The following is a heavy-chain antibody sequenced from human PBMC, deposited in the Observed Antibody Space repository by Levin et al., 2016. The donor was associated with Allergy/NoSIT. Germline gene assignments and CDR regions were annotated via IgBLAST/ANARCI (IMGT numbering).Heavy chain of an antibody. CDR2: ISWDGGTT. V-gene: IGHV3-43D*03. CDR1: AFAFDEYA. J-gene: IGHJ6*02. CDR3: AKGYSSALWVAFDV. Sequence: GGSLRLSCAASAFAFDEYAMHWVRQAPGKGLEWVSVISWDGGTTYYADSVKGRFTMSRDNSKKVLYLQINSLRSEDAALYYCAKGYSSALWVAFDVWGQGTTVTVSS. D-gene: IGHD6-25*01.